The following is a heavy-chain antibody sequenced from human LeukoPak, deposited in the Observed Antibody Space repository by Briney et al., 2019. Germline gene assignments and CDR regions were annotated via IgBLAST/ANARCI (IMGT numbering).Heavy chain of an antibody. D-gene: IGHD2-2*01. Sequence: GGSLRLSCAAFGFTVSGNYMSWVRQAPGKGLEWVSYISSSSSTIYYADSVKGRFTISRDNAKNSLYLQMNSLRAEDTAVYYCARAGYCSSTSCSHWDYYYMDVWGKGTTVTVSS. CDR2: ISSSSSTI. CDR1: GFTVSGNY. CDR3: ARAGYCSSTSCSHWDYYYMDV. V-gene: IGHV3-48*01. J-gene: IGHJ6*03.